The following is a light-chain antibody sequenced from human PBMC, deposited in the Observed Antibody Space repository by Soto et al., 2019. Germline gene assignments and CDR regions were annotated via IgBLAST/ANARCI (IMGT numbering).Light chain of an antibody. CDR2: DAS. J-gene: IGKJ4*01. CDR3: QQLNGYLALT. Sequence: EIVLTQTPGIVSLSPGERAILSCRASQTVDDRYLAWYQQKHGQPPRLLIYDASTLERGVPSRFSGSGSGTEFTLTISSLQPEDFATYYCQQLNGYLALTFGGGTTVEIK. V-gene: IGKV1-9*01. CDR1: QTVDDRY.